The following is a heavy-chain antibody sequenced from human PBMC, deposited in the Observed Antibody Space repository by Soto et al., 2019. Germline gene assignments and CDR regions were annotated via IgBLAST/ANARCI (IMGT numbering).Heavy chain of an antibody. CDR3: ARDRERYFDY. J-gene: IGHJ4*02. D-gene: IGHD1-1*01. CDR1: GYSISSGYY. Sequence: SETLSLTCAVSGYSISSGYYWGWIRQPPGKGLEWIGSIYHSGSTYYNPSLKSRVTISVDTSKNQFSLKLSSVTAADTAVYYCARDRERYFDYWGQGTLVTVSS. V-gene: IGHV4-38-2*02. CDR2: IYHSGST.